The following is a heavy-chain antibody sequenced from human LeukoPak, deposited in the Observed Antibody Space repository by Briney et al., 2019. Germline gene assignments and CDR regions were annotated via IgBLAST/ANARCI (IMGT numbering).Heavy chain of an antibody. Sequence: GGSLRLSCAASGFTFDAYSMHWVRQAPGKGLEWVSVINGDGSVTNYADSVKGRFTISRVNSENSLYLQMNSLRAEDTALYYCAREVVGPYYFDYWGQGTLVTVSS. CDR3: AREVVGPYYFDY. CDR1: GFTFDAYS. V-gene: IGHV3-43*01. D-gene: IGHD1-26*01. CDR2: INGDGSVT. J-gene: IGHJ4*02.